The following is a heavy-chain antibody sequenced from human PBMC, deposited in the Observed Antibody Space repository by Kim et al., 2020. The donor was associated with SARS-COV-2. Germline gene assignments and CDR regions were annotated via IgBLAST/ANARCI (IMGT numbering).Heavy chain of an antibody. CDR2: A. Sequence: ANYAQKFQGRVTITADESTSTAYMELSSLRSEDTAVYYCARGFGSGWYLYWGQGTLVTVSS. V-gene: IGHV1-69*01. J-gene: IGHJ4*02. CDR3: ARGFGSGWYLY. D-gene: IGHD6-19*01.